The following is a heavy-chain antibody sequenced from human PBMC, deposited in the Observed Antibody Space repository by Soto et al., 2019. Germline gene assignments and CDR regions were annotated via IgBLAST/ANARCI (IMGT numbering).Heavy chain of an antibody. V-gene: IGHV3-23*01. CDR1: GFTFNNYA. CDR3: AKGRGGSGSLTPRVDF. D-gene: IGHD3-10*01. CDR2: MSGGGDTT. J-gene: IGHJ4*02. Sequence: VQLLESGGGLVQPGGSLRLSCAASGFTFNNYAMTWVRQAPGKGREWVSAMSGGGDTTSYADSVKGRFTVSRDGSKTTVYLQMSSLRAEDTALYYCAKGRGGSGSLTPRVDFWGQGTLVTVSS.